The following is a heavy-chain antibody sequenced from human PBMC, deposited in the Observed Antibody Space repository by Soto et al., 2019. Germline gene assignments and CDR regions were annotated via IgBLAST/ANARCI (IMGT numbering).Heavy chain of an antibody. CDR3: ARVSPSLWPADY. D-gene: IGHD2-21*01. J-gene: IGHJ4*02. CDR2: MNPNSGNT. Sequence: ASVKVSCKASGYTFTSYDINWVRQATGQGLEWMGWMNPNSGNTGYAQKFQGRVTMTRNTSISTAYMELSSLRSEDTAVYYCARVSPSLWPADYWGQGTLVPVSS. V-gene: IGHV1-8*01. CDR1: GYTFTSYD.